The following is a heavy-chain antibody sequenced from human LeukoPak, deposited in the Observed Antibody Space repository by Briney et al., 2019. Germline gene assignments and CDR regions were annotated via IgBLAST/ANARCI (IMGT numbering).Heavy chain of an antibody. CDR1: GGTFSSYA. D-gene: IGHD2-15*01. V-gene: IGHV1-69*04. CDR3: ARGYCSGGSCYESEYFQH. CDR2: IIPILGIA. Sequence: SVKVSCKASGGTFSSYAISWVRQAPGQGLEWMGRIIPILGIANYAQKSQGRVTITADKSTSTAYMELSSLRSEDTAVYYCARGYCSGGSCYESEYFQHWGQGTLVTVSS. J-gene: IGHJ1*01.